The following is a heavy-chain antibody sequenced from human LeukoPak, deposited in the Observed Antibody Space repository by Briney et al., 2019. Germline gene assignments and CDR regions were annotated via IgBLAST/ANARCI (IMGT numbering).Heavy chain of an antibody. J-gene: IGHJ3*02. CDR1: GFTFSSYW. Sequence: GGSLRLSCAASGFTFSSYWMSWVRQAPGKGLEWVANIKQDGSEKYYVDSVKGRFTISRDNAKNSLYLQMNSLRAEDTAVYYCARDRGNYDFWSGTALHAFDIWGQGTMVTVSS. CDR3: ARDRGNYDFWSGTALHAFDI. V-gene: IGHV3-7*01. D-gene: IGHD3-3*01. CDR2: IKQDGSEK.